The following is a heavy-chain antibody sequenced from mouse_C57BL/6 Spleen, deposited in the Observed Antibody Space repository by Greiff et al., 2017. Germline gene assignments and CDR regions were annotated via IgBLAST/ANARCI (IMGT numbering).Heavy chain of an antibody. CDR1: GYAFSSSW. CDR2: IYPGDGDT. CDR3: ARLLLRSPLYAMDY. J-gene: IGHJ4*01. Sequence: VKLVESGPELVKPGASVKISCKASGYAFSSSWMNWVKQRPGKGLEWIGRIYPGDGDTNYNGKFKGKATLTADKSSSTAYMQLSSLTSEDSAVYFCARLLLRSPLYAMDYWGQGTSVTVSS. D-gene: IGHD1-1*01. V-gene: IGHV1-82*01.